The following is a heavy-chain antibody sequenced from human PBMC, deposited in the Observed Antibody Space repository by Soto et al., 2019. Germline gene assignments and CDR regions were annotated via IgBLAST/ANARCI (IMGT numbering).Heavy chain of an antibody. D-gene: IGHD4-17*01. CDR3: ARLRWNYYYYYGMDV. CDR1: GYTFTSYY. J-gene: IGHJ6*02. V-gene: IGHV1-46*01. CDR2: INPSGGST. Sequence: ASVKVSCKASGYTFTSYYMHWVRQAPGQGLEWMGIINPSGGSTSYAQKFQGRVTMTRDTSTSTVYMELSSLRSEDTAVYYCARLRWNYYYYYGMDVWGQGTTVTVS.